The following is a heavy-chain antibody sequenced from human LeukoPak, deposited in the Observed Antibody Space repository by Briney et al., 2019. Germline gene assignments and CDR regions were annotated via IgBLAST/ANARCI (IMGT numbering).Heavy chain of an antibody. J-gene: IGHJ4*02. CDR1: GGTFSSYT. CDR2: IIPILGIA. D-gene: IGHD1-14*01. Sequence: SVKVSCKASGGTFSSYTISWVRQAPGQGLGWMGRIIPILGIANYAQKFQGRVTITADKSTSTAYMELSSLRSEDTAVYYRASGQTSYLDYWGQGTLVTVSS. V-gene: IGHV1-69*02. CDR3: ASGQTSYLDY.